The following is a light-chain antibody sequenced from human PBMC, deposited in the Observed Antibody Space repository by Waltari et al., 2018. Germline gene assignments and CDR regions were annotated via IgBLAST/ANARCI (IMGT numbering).Light chain of an antibody. CDR3: QTGGHGTWV. V-gene: IGLV4-69*01. J-gene: IGLJ3*02. Sequence: QLVLTQSPSASASMGASVKLTCTLRCWYSRNLIAWHHQQPEKGPRYLMKVNSDGSHSKGDKIPDRFSGSSSGAEHYLTISSLQSEDEADYYCQTGGHGTWVFGGGTKLTVL. CDR1: CWYSRNL. CDR2: VNSDGSH.